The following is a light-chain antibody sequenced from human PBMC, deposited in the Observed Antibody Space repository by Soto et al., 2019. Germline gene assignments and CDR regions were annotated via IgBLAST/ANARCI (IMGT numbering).Light chain of an antibody. J-gene: IGKJ1*01. CDR1: QSVSRSY. CDR2: GAS. CDR3: HQYVSSPRT. Sequence: EIVLTQSPGTLSLSPGERATLSCRASQSVSRSYLAWYQQKPGQAPRLLIYGASSRATGIPDRFSGSGSGTDFTLNISRLEHEDFAVYYGHQYVSSPRTFGQGTKVEIK. V-gene: IGKV3-20*01.